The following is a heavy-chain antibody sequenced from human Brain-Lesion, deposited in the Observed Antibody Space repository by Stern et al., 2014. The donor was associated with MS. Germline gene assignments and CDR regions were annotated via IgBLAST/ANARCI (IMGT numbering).Heavy chain of an antibody. Sequence: QLVQSGAEVKKPGASVKVSCKTSGYIFTGYYIHWVRQAPGQGLAWMAWVNPNTGGTKYAQKFQGRVTMGRDTSSSTAYVELSSLTSDDTAVYYCARDQRGITIFGVVTDYYYLGMDVWGQGTTVTVSS. J-gene: IGHJ6*02. D-gene: IGHD3-3*01. V-gene: IGHV1-2*02. CDR3: ARDQRGITIFGVVTDYYYLGMDV. CDR1: GYIFTGYY. CDR2: VNPNTGGT.